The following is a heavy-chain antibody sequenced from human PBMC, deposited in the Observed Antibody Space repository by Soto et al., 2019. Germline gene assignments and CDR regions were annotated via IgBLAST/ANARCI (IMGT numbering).Heavy chain of an antibody. CDR3: AKDSLRHYYYGMDV. CDR1: GFTFSSYA. CDR2: ISGSGGST. V-gene: IGHV3-23*01. J-gene: IGHJ6*02. D-gene: IGHD5-12*01. Sequence: EVQLLESGGGLVQPGGSLRLSCAASGFTFSSYAMSWVRQAPGKGLEWVSAISGSGGSTYYADSVKGRFTISRDNSKNTLYLQMNSLRAEDTSVYYCAKDSLRHYYYGMDVWGQGTTVTVSS.